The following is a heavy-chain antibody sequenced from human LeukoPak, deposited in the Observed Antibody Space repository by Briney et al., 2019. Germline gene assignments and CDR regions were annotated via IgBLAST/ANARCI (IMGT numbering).Heavy chain of an antibody. CDR1: GFSFSSYW. CDR2: IKEDGSEK. CDR3: ARHWGEQTAYYYYYYGMDV. V-gene: IGHV3-7*03. Sequence: GGSLRLSCAASGFSFSSYWMSWVRQAPGKGLEWVANIKEDGSEKYYVDSVKGRFTISRDNAKNSLYLQMNSLRAEDTAVYYCARHWGEQTAYYYYYYGMDVWGKGTTVTVSS. D-gene: IGHD3-10*01. J-gene: IGHJ6*04.